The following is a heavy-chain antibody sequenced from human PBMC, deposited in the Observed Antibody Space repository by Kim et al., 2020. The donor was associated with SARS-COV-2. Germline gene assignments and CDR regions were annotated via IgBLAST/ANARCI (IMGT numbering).Heavy chain of an antibody. Sequence: GGSLRLSCAASGFTFSDYYLSWIRQAPGKGLEWLSYISSSGSYTNYEDSVKGRFTISRDNAKNSLYLQMNNLRAEDTAVYYCARARDGSSAWYYFDYWGPGTLVTVSS. D-gene: IGHD6-19*01. CDR3: ARARDGSSAWYYFDY. CDR1: GFTFSDYY. J-gene: IGHJ4*02. CDR2: ISSSGSYT. V-gene: IGHV3-11*05.